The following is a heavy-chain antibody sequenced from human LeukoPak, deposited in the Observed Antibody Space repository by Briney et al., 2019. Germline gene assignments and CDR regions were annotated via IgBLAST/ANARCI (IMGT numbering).Heavy chain of an antibody. CDR3: AKDIFTGIAAAGAIDY. CDR1: GFTFDDYA. Sequence: GGSLRLSCAAPGFTFDDYAVHWVRQAPGKGLEWVAGICWDGGSKDYADSVKGGFTISRDNAKHSLYLQMNSLRAEDTALYYCAKDIFTGIAAAGAIDYWGQGTLVTVSS. D-gene: IGHD6-13*01. CDR2: ICWDGGSK. J-gene: IGHJ4*02. V-gene: IGHV3-9*01.